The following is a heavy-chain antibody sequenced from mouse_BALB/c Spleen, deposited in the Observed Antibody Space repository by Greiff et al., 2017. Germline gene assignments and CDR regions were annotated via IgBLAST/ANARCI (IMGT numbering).Heavy chain of an antibody. CDR3: ARWGVYDGYCYYAMDY. V-gene: IGHV1-7*01. CDR2: INPSTGYT. Sequence: QVQLQQSGAELAKPGASVKMSCKASGYTFTSYWMHWVKQRPGQGLEWIGYINPSTGYTEYNQKFKDKATLTADKSSSTAYMQLSSLTSEDSAVYYCARWGVYDGYCYYAMDYWGQGTSVTGSS. D-gene: IGHD2-3*01. CDR1: GYTFTSYW. J-gene: IGHJ4*01.